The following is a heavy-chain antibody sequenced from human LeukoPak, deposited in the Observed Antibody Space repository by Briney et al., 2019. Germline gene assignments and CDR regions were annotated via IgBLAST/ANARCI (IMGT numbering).Heavy chain of an antibody. D-gene: IGHD3-22*01. CDR1: GGSISSGGYS. Sequence: SETLSLTCAVSGGSISSGGYSWSWIRQPPGKGLEWIVYIYHSGSTYYNPSLKSRVTISVDRSKNQFSLKLSSVTAADTAVYYCARVTVADYDSSGYYDYWGQGTLVTVSS. J-gene: IGHJ4*02. CDR3: ARVTVADYDSSGYYDY. CDR2: IYHSGST. V-gene: IGHV4-30-2*01.